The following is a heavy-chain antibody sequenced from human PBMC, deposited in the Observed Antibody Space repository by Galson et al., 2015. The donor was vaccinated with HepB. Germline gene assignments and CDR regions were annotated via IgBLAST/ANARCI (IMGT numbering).Heavy chain of an antibody. Sequence: SLRLSCAASGFTFSSYAMHWVRQAPGKGLEWVAVISYDGSNKYYADSVKGRFTISRDNSKNTLYLQMDSLRAEDTAVYYCAREDVAGTDYWGQGTLVTVSS. CDR3: AREDVAGTDY. CDR2: ISYDGSNK. V-gene: IGHV3-30*04. J-gene: IGHJ4*02. D-gene: IGHD6-19*01. CDR1: GFTFSSYA.